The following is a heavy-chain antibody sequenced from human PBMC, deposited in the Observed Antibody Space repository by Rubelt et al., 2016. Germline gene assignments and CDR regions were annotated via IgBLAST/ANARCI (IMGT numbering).Heavy chain of an antibody. CDR3: ASADYDFWSGSDRNWFDP. V-gene: IGHV4-38-2*02. J-gene: IGHJ5*02. CDR1: GYSISSGYY. CDR2: IYHSGST. Sequence: QVQLQESGPGLVKPSETLSLTCTVFGYSISSGYYWGWIRQPPGKGLEWIGSIYHSGSTSYTPSLKSRVTISVDTSKNQFSRKLSSVTAADTAVYYCASADYDFWSGSDRNWFDPWGQGTLVTVSS. D-gene: IGHD3-3*01.